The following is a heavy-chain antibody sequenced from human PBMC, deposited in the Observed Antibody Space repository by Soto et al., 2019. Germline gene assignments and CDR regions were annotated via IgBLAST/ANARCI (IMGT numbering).Heavy chain of an antibody. CDR1: GFTFDDYA. D-gene: IGHD5-18*01. Sequence: EVQLEESGGALVQPGRSLRLSCAASGFTFDDYAMHWVRQVLGKGLEWVSSISWNSGNIGYADSVKGRFTTSRDNAKNSPYLQMNSLRPEDTALYYSVRSKGGYSYGTPFDYWGQGTLVTGSS. V-gene: IGHV3-9*01. CDR3: VRSKGGYSYGTPFDY. CDR2: ISWNSGNI. J-gene: IGHJ4*02.